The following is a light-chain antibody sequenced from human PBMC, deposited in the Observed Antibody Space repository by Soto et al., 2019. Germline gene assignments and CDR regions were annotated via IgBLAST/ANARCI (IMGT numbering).Light chain of an antibody. CDR1: QSISNK. CDR3: QQYSNWPKT. J-gene: IGKJ1*01. Sequence: EIVMTQSPATLSVSPGERATLSCRASQSISNKIVWYQQKSGQAPRLLIYTASTRATGIPARFTGSGSGTEFTLTITRLQSEDFAVYYCQQYSNWPKTFGQGTKLEI. V-gene: IGKV3-15*01. CDR2: TAS.